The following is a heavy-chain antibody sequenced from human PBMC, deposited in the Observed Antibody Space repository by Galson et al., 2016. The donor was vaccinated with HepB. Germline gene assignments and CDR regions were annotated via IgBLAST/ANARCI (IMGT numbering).Heavy chain of an antibody. V-gene: IGHV3-20*04. J-gene: IGHJ3*02. Sequence: SLRLSCAASGFTFDDYGLSWVRQAPGKGLEWVSGINWNGGSTGYADSVKGRFTISRDNAKNSLYLQMNSLRAEDTAVYYCARDQYYELLMGYRRAQSSDIWGQGTMVTVSS. CDR2: INWNGGST. D-gene: IGHD3-3*01. CDR1: GFTFDDYG. CDR3: ARDQYYELLMGYRRAQSSDI.